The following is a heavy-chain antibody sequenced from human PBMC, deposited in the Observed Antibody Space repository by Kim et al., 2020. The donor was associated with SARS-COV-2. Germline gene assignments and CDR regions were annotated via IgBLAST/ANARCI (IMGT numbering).Heavy chain of an antibody. CDR2: INTNGRDT. CDR1: GFTFSDSW. J-gene: IGHJ4*02. Sequence: GGSLRLSCVTSGFTFSDSWMHWVRQAPGNGLVWVSRINTNGRDTNYADSVKGRFTISRDNAKNTLYLQMNSLRAEDTALYYCARGGRDTNFFDYWGQGTL. CDR3: ARGGRDTNFFDY. V-gene: IGHV3-74*01. D-gene: IGHD1-26*01.